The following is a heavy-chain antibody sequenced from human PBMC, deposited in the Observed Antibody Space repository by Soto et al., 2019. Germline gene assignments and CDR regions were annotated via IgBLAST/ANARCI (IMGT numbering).Heavy chain of an antibody. CDR3: AGQPTAGSYYVLGSYYYHYLLAV. Sequence: SETLSLTCTVSGGSISSSSYYWGWIRQPPGKGLEWIGNIYYSGSTYYTPSLKSRVTISVDTSKNQFSLKLSSVTAADTAVYYCAGQPTAGSYYVLGSYYYHYLLAVWGQRTTVTVSS. J-gene: IGHJ6*02. CDR1: GGSISSSSYY. CDR2: IYYSGST. D-gene: IGHD3-10*01. V-gene: IGHV4-39*01.